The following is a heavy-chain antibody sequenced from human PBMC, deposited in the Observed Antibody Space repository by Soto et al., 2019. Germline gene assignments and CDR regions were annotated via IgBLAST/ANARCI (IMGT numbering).Heavy chain of an antibody. CDR3: ARSQRVLRFLEWVLNWFDP. CDR1: GGSISSSSYY. CDR2: IYYSGST. Sequence: QLQLQESGPGLVKPSETLSLTCTVSGGSISSSSYYWGWIRQPPGKGLEWIGSIYYSGSTYYNPSLKSRVTISVDTSKNQFSLKLSSVTAADTAVYHCARSQRVLRFLEWVLNWFDPWGQGTLVTVSS. V-gene: IGHV4-39*01. J-gene: IGHJ5*02. D-gene: IGHD3-3*01.